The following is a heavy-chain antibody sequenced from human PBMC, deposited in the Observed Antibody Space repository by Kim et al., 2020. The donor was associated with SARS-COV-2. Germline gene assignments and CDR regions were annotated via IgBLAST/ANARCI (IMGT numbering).Heavy chain of an antibody. CDR3: AKDLKGDGAGELGS. Sequence: ADPVKGRFTISRDNSKNTLYLQMNSLRAEDTAVYYCAKDLKGDGAGELGSWGQGTLVTVSS. D-gene: IGHD3-10*01. V-gene: IGHV3-33*06. J-gene: IGHJ5*02.